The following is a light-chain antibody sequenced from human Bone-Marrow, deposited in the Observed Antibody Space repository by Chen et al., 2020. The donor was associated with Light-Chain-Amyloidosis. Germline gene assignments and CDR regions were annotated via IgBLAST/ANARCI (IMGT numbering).Light chain of an antibody. CDR3: CAYTCSSTWV. V-gene: IGLV2-23*01. Sequence: QSALTQPASVSGSPGQSITISCPASISDVGNYNLVSWYQHHPGKAPKLIIYGDFKRPSGVSNRFSGSTSGNTASLTISGLQNEDEAHYHCCAYTCSSTWVFGGGTKLTVL. CDR2: GDF. J-gene: IGLJ3*02. CDR1: ISDVGNYNL.